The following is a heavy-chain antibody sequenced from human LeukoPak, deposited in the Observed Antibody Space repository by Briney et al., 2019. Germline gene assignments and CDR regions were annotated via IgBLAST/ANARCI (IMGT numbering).Heavy chain of an antibody. V-gene: IGHV4-59*02. D-gene: IGHD6-13*01. CDR3: ARVSSSWYQDWYFDL. Sequence: MSSETLSLTCTVSGGSVTDYYWSWIRQSPGKGLEWIGYIYYTGTSYNPSLKSRVTISADTSKNQFSLKLISVTAADTAVYYCARVSSSWYQDWYFDLWGRGTLVTVPS. CDR1: GGSVTDYY. CDR2: IYYTGT. J-gene: IGHJ2*01.